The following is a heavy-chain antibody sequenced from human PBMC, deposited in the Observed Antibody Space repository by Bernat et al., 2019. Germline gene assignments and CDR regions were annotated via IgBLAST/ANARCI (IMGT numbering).Heavy chain of an antibody. J-gene: IGHJ5*02. D-gene: IGHD3-3*01. CDR2: IDPSDSYT. CDR1: GYSFTSYW. V-gene: IGHV5-10-1*01. Sequence: EVQLVQSGAEVKKPGESLRISCKGSGYSFTSYWISWVRQMPGKGLEWMGRIDPSDSYTNYSPSFQGHVTISADKSISTAYLQWSSLKASDTAMYYCARQNLEWLLYHEFDPWGQGTLVTVSS. CDR3: ARQNLEWLLYHEFDP.